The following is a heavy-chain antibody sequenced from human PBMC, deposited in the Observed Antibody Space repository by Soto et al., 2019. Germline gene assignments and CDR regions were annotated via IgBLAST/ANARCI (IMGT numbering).Heavy chain of an antibody. V-gene: IGHV4-39*01. Sequence: SETLSLTCTVSGGSISSTNYYWGWIRQPPGKGLEWIAITYYSGSTYYSPSLKSRVTISLDMSKNELSLKLSSVTAAGAAVYYCARSFSSDFWSGYYTIFDRWGQGTLVTVSS. CDR2: TYYSGST. J-gene: IGHJ4*02. CDR3: ARSFSSDFWSGYYTIFDR. D-gene: IGHD3-3*01. CDR1: GGSISSTNYY.